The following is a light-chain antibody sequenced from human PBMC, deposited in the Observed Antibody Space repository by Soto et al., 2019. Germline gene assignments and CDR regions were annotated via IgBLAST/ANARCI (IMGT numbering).Light chain of an antibody. Sequence: DIQMTQSPSCLSPSLRDRFSIPCLVSQSISSYLNWYQQKPGKAPKVLIYAASSLQSGVPSRFSGSGSGTDFTLTISTLQPEDFATFHCQQTYSAPITFGQGTRLEIK. CDR2: AAS. J-gene: IGKJ5*01. CDR1: QSISSY. CDR3: QQTYSAPIT. V-gene: IGKV1-39*01.